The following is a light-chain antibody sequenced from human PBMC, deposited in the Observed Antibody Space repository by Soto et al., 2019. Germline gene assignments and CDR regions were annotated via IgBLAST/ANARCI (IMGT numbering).Light chain of an antibody. CDR1: SSDVGGYNY. J-gene: IGLJ2*01. CDR2: EVT. CDR3: SSYTSSNTLI. Sequence: QSALTQPASVSGSRGQSITISCTGTSSDVGGYNYVSWFQHNPGKAPKVMIYEVTNRPSGVSNRFSGSKSGNTASLTISGLQAEDEADYYCSSYTSSNTLILGGGTKLTVL. V-gene: IGLV2-14*01.